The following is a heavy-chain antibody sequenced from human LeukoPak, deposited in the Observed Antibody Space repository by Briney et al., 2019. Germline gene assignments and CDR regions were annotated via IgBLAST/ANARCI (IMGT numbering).Heavy chain of an antibody. Sequence: SETLSLTCTVSGGSISSSSYYWGWIRQPPGKGLEWIGSIYYSGSTYYNPSLKSRVTISVDTSKNQFSLKLSSVTAADTAVYYCARGHYYYYYGMDVWGQGTTVTVSS. J-gene: IGHJ6*02. CDR2: IYYSGST. CDR1: GGSISSSSYY. V-gene: IGHV4-39*07. CDR3: ARGHYYYYYGMDV.